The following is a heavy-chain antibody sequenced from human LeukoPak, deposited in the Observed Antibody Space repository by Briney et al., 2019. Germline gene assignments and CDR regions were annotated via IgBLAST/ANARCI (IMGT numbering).Heavy chain of an antibody. D-gene: IGHD2-15*01. CDR1: GYIFSGYY. Sequence: ASVKVSCKASGYIFSGYYMHWVRQAPGQGLEWMGWINPNSGGADYAQNFQGRVTMTRGMSISTVYMTLSRLRSDDTAIYYCARGPPEYCSGGTCYSGRNWLDPWGQGTLVIVSS. J-gene: IGHJ5*02. V-gene: IGHV1-2*02. CDR2: INPNSGGA. CDR3: ARGPPEYCSGGTCYSGRNWLDP.